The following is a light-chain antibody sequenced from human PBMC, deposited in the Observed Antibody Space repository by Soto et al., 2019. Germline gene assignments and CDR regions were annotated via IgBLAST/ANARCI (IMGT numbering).Light chain of an antibody. V-gene: IGLV1-40*01. CDR2: TNT. CDR1: SSNIGAGYY. Sequence: QSVLTQPPSVSGAPGQRVTISCTGSSSNIGAGYYVHWYQQLPGIAPKLLIYTNTNRPSGVPDRFSGSKSGNTASLTISGLQAEDEADYYCCSYAGSYTLYVFGTGTKVTVL. CDR3: CSYAGSYTLYV. J-gene: IGLJ1*01.